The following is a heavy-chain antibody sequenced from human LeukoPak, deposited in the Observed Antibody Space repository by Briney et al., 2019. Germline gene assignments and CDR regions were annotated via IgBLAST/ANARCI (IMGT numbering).Heavy chain of an antibody. Sequence: KPSETLSLTCAVYGGSFSGYYWSWIRQPPGKGLEWIGEINHSGGTNYSPSLKSRVTISVDTSKNQFSLKLSSVTAADTALYYCARGGGYYYYMDVWDKGTTVTVSS. CDR2: INHSGGT. D-gene: IGHD3-16*01. J-gene: IGHJ6*03. CDR1: GGSFSGYY. V-gene: IGHV4-34*01. CDR3: ARGGGYYYYMDV.